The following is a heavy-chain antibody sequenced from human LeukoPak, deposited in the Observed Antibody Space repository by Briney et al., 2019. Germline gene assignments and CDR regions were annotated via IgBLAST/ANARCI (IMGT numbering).Heavy chain of an antibody. CDR2: ITGRGGGT. J-gene: IGHJ5*02. CDR3: AKDVVSSGSFSHLLNP. D-gene: IGHD6-19*01. CDR1: GFTFINYA. Sequence: GGSLRLSCAASGFTFINYAMSWVRQAPGRGLEWVSGITGRGGGTKYADFVRGRFTISRDSAKNTVYLDINRLTVEASAVYYCAKDVVSSGSFSHLLNPWAQETLVT. V-gene: IGHV3-23*01.